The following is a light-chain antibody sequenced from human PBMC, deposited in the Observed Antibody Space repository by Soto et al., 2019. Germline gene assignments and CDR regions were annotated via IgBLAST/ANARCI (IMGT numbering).Light chain of an antibody. V-gene: IGLV7-46*01. CDR2: DTT. Sequence: QAVVTQEPSLTVSPGGTVTLTCGSNTGAVTSGHFPYWFQQRPGQAPRTLIYDTTNKHSWTPARFSGSLLGGKAALTLSGAQPEDEAEYYCLVFSGGARLFGGGTQLTVL. J-gene: IGLJ2*01. CDR3: LVFSGGARL. CDR1: TGAVTSGHF.